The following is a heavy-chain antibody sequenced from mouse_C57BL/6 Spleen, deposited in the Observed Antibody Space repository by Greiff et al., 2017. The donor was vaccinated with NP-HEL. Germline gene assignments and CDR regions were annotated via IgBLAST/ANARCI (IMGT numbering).Heavy chain of an antibody. CDR1: GYTFTSYG. CDR3: ARRTTVDYYAMDY. D-gene: IGHD1-1*01. V-gene: IGHV1-81*01. CDR2: IYPRSGNT. Sequence: QVHVKQSGAELARPGASVKLSCKASGYTFTSYGISWVKQRTGQGLEWIGEIYPRSGNTYYNEKFKSKATLTVDKPSSTAYMQLSSLTSEDSAVYYCARRTTVDYYAMDYWGQGTSVTVSS. J-gene: IGHJ4*01.